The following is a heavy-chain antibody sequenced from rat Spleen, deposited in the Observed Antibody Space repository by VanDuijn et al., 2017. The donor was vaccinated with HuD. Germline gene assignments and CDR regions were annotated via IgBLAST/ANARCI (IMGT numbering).Heavy chain of an antibody. J-gene: IGHJ2*01. CDR2: ISPSGGST. V-gene: IGHV5-19*01. Sequence: EVRLVESGGGLVQPGRSLRLSCTASGFTFSNYALHWIRQAPTKGLEWVASISPSGGSTYYRDSVKGRFTISRDNAKSILYLQMDSLRSEDTATYYCAKDREYYGYNSFGYWGQGVMVTVSS. CDR3: AKDREYYGYNSFGY. CDR1: GFTFSNYA. D-gene: IGHD1-9*01.